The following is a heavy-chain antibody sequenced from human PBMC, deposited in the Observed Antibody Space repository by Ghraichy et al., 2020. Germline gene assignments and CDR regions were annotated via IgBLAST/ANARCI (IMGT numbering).Heavy chain of an antibody. CDR1: GFSFNTYW. J-gene: IGHJ4*02. CDR2: IGSDGGRT. D-gene: IGHD4-17*01. V-gene: IGHV3-74*01. Sequence: GGSLRLSCAASGFSFNTYWMHWVRQPPGKGLVWVSRIGSDGGRTNYADSVKGRFTISRDNARNTLYLQMNSLRAEDTAVYFCASDTSVTYWGQGTLVTVSS. CDR3: ASDTSVTY.